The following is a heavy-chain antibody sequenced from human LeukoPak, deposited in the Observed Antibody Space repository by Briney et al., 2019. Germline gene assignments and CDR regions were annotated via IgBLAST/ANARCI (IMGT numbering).Heavy chain of an antibody. CDR3: ARDIRGAEEYYYYYYGMDV. CDR2: ISSSSSSYI. Sequence: PGGSLRLSCAASGFTFSSYSMDWVRQAPGKGLEWVSSISSSSSSYIYYADSVKGRFTISRDNAKNSLYLQMNSLRAEDTAVYYCARDIRGAEEYYYYYYGMDVWGQGTTVTVSS. D-gene: IGHD3-10*01. J-gene: IGHJ6*02. V-gene: IGHV3-21*01. CDR1: GFTFSSYS.